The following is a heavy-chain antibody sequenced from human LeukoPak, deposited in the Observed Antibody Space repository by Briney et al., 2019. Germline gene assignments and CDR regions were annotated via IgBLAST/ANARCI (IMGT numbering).Heavy chain of an antibody. V-gene: IGHV3-74*03. J-gene: IGHJ4*02. CDR2: IKGDGSST. D-gene: IGHD6-6*01. CDR1: GFTFSGKW. Sequence: GGSLRLSCAASGFTFSGKWMHWVRQAPGKGLVWVSRIKGDGSSTTYADSVKGRFTISRDNAKNTLHLQMDSLRAEDTAVYYCAKDHRVAARPYYFDYWGQGTLVTVSS. CDR3: AKDHRVAARPYYFDY.